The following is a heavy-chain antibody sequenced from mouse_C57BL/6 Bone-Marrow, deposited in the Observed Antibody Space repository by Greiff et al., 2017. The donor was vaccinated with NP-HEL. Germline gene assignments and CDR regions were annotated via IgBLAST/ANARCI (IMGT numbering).Heavy chain of an antibody. D-gene: IGHD5-1*01. Sequence: EVHLVESGGGLVQPGGSLKLSCAASGFTFSDYYMYWVRQTPEKRLEWVAYISNGGGSTYYPDTVKGRFTISRDNAKNTLYLQMSRLKSEDTAMYYCARHGVLEAMDYWGQGTSVTVSS. CDR3: ARHGVLEAMDY. CDR2: ISNGGGST. V-gene: IGHV5-12*01. CDR1: GFTFSDYY. J-gene: IGHJ4*01.